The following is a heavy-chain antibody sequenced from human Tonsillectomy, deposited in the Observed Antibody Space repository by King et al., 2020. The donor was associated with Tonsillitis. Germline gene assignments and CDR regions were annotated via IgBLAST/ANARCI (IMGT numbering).Heavy chain of an antibody. D-gene: IGHD6-13*01. CDR1: GFTFSNAW. CDR3: IAPYSSRWYVC. CDR2: IKSKADGGTT. J-gene: IGHJ4*02. V-gene: IGHV3-15*01. Sequence: QLVQSGGDLVKPGGSLRLSCAASGFTFSNAWMSWVRQAPGKGLEWVGLIKSKADGGTTNYAAPVKGRFTISRDDSKNTLYLQMNSLKTEDTSVYYCIAPYSSRWYVCWGQGTLVTVSS.